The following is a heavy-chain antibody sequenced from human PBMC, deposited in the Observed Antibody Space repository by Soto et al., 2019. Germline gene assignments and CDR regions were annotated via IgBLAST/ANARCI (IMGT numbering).Heavy chain of an antibody. J-gene: IGHJ6*02. CDR3: ARQAGSGSYYIFYYYGMDV. CDR1: AGSISSDSYY. CDR2: IYYSGST. Sequence: SETLSLTCSVSAGSISSDSYYWGWIRQPPGKGLEWIGSIYYSGSTYYNPSLKSRVTISVDTSKNQFSLKLTSVTAADTAVYYCARQAGSGSYYIFYYYGMDVWGPGTTVT. V-gene: IGHV4-39*01. D-gene: IGHD1-26*01.